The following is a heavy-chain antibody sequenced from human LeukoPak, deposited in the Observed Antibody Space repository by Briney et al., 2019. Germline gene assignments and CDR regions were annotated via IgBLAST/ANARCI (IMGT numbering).Heavy chain of an antibody. Sequence: SETLSLTCTVSRGSISDSGYYWGWIRQPPGKGLEWIGSIYYSGSTYYSPSLKNRVTISVDTSRNQFSLKLTSVTAADTAVYYCARGGSRLTTAGDLDYWGQGALVTVSS. D-gene: IGHD3-16*01. J-gene: IGHJ4*02. V-gene: IGHV4-39*01. CDR1: RGSISDSGYY. CDR2: IYYSGST. CDR3: ARGGSRLTTAGDLDY.